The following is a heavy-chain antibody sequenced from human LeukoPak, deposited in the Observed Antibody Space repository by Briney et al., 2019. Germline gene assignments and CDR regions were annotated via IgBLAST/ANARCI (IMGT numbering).Heavy chain of an antibody. J-gene: IGHJ4*02. Sequence: GGSLRLSCAASGFTFSDFALRWVRQAPGKGLEWVSGITGNGDNAFYADSVKGRFTTSRDNSKNTLFLQMNSLRAEDTAVYYCAKSSYYDTSGSYREYYFDYWGQGALVTVSS. CDR3: AKSSYYDTSGSYREYYFDY. V-gene: IGHV3-23*01. CDR2: ITGNGDNA. CDR1: GFTFSDFA. D-gene: IGHD3-22*01.